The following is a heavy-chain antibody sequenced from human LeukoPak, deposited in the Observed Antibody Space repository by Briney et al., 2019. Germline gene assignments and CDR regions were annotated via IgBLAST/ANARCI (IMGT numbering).Heavy chain of an antibody. V-gene: IGHV3-23*01. Sequence: GGSLRLSCAASGFTVSSNYMSWVRQAPGKGLEWVSAISGSGGSTYYADSVKGRFTISRDNSKNTLYLQMNSLRAEDTAVYYCAKAAAAWWEPTPADYWGQGTLVTVSS. J-gene: IGHJ4*02. CDR3: AKAAAAWWEPTPADY. CDR1: GFTVSSNY. D-gene: IGHD2-15*01. CDR2: ISGSGGST.